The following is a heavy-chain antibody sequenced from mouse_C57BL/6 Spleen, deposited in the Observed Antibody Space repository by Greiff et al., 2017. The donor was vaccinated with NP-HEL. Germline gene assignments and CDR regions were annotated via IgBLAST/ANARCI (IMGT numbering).Heavy chain of an antibody. J-gene: IGHJ3*01. CDR2: ISSGSSTI. Sequence: EVQGVESGGGLVKPGGSLKLSCAASGFTFSDYGMHWVRQAPEKGLEWVAYISSGSSTIYYADTVKGRFTISRDNAKNTLFLQMTSLRSEDTAMYYCARPTTVVATEGFAYWGQGTLVTVSA. CDR1: GFTFSDYG. V-gene: IGHV5-17*01. CDR3: ARPTTVVATEGFAY. D-gene: IGHD1-1*01.